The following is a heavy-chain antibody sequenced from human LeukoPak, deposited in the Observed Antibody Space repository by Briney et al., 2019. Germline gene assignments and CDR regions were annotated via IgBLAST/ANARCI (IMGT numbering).Heavy chain of an antibody. D-gene: IGHD6-19*01. CDR2: IYYSGST. CDR1: GGSISSSSYY. J-gene: IGHJ3*02. Sequence: PSETLSLTCTVSGGSISSSSYYWGWIRQPPGKGLEWIGYIYYSGSTNYNPSLKSRVTISVDTSKNQFSLKLSSVTAADTAVYYCARVLSSSGWYLGAFDIWGQGTMVTVSS. CDR3: ARVLSSSGWYLGAFDI. V-gene: IGHV4-61*05.